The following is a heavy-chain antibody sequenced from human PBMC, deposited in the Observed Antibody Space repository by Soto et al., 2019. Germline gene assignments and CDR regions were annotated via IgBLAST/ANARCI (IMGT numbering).Heavy chain of an antibody. V-gene: IGHV3-23*01. Sequence: GGSLRLSCAASGFTFSSYAMSWVRQAPGKGLEWVSAISGSGGSTYYADSVKGRFTISRDNSKNTLYLQMNSLRAEDTAVYYCAKDISVAAPPPYYYYGMDVWGQGTTVTVSS. D-gene: IGHD6-13*01. J-gene: IGHJ6*02. CDR3: AKDISVAAPPPYYYYGMDV. CDR1: GFTFSSYA. CDR2: ISGSGGST.